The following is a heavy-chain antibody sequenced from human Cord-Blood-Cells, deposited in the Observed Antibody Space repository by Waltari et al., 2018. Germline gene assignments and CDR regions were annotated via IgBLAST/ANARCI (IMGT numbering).Heavy chain of an antibody. J-gene: IGHJ6*02. D-gene: IGHD2-2*01. Sequence: HMQLVQSGPEVKKPGTSVKVSCKASGFTFTSSAVQWVRQARGQRLEWIGWIVVGSGNTNYAQKFQERVTITRDMSTSTAYMELSSLRSEDTAVYYCAADPPMHYYYYGMDVWGQGTTVTVSS. CDR3: AADPPMHYYYYGMDV. CDR2: IVVGSGNT. V-gene: IGHV1-58*01. CDR1: GFTFTSSA.